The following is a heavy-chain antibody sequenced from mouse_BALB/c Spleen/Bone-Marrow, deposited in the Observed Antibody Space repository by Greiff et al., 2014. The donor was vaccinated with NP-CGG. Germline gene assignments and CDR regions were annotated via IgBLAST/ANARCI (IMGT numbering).Heavy chain of an antibody. D-gene: IGHD2-1*01. V-gene: IGHV1-52*01. J-gene: IGHJ4*01. Sequence: QVQLQQSGAELVRPGASVKLSCKASGYTFTSYRMNWVKQRPEQGLEWIGRLDPYDSETHYNQKFKDKAILTVDKSSSTAYMQLSSLTSEDSAVYYCAREGYYGNYDYAMDYWGQGTSVTVSS. CDR2: LDPYDSET. CDR3: AREGYYGNYDYAMDY. CDR1: GYTFTSYR.